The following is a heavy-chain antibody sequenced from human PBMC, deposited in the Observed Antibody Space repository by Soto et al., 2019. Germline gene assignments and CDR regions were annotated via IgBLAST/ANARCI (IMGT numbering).Heavy chain of an antibody. D-gene: IGHD2-8*02. CDR2: IYYSGST. V-gene: IGHV4-61*01. CDR1: GGSVSSGSYY. Sequence: SETLSLTCTVSGGSVSSGSYYWSWIRQPPGEGLEWIGYIYYSGSTSYNPSLKSRVTMSVDTSKNQFSLKLNSVTAADTAVYYCARKGFCSGDACYPNWFDSWGQGTLGTVSS. J-gene: IGHJ5*01. CDR3: ARKGFCSGDACYPNWFDS.